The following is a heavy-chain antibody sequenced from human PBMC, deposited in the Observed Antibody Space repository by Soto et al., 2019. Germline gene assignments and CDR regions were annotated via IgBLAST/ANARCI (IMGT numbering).Heavy chain of an antibody. J-gene: IGHJ4*02. CDR1: GGSFSGYY. CDR2: INHSGST. CDR3: ARSDTAMVEFDY. Sequence: SETLSLTCAVYGGSFSGYYWSWIRQPPGKGLEWIGEINHSGSTNYNPSLKSRVTISVDTSKNQFSLKLSSVTAADTAVYYCARSDTAMVEFDYWGQGTLVTVSS. V-gene: IGHV4-34*01. D-gene: IGHD5-18*01.